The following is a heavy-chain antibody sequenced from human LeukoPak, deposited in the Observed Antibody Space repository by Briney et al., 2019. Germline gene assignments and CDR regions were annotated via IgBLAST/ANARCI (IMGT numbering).Heavy chain of an antibody. Sequence: PGGSLRLSCAASGFTFSSFGMGWVRQAPGKGLEWVSSVSGNGAGTYYADSVKGRFSISRDNSKNTLYLQMHSLRAEDTAVYYCAGRDNGYYYGMDVWGQGTTVTVSS. V-gene: IGHV3-23*01. CDR1: GFTFSSFG. D-gene: IGHD2-8*01. CDR2: VSGNGAGT. J-gene: IGHJ6*02. CDR3: AGRDNGYYYGMDV.